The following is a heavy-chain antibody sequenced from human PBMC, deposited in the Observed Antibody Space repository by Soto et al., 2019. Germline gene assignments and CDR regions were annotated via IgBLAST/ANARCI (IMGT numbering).Heavy chain of an antibody. Sequence: PSETLSLTCAVYGGSFSGYYWSWIRQPPGKGLEWIGEINHSGSTNYNPSLKSRVTISKDTSKNQFSLKLSSVTAADTAVYYCARSLGGDYNYFDYWGQGTLVTVSS. D-gene: IGHD4-17*01. CDR1: GGSFSGYY. V-gene: IGHV4-34*01. J-gene: IGHJ4*02. CDR2: INHSGST. CDR3: ARSLGGDYNYFDY.